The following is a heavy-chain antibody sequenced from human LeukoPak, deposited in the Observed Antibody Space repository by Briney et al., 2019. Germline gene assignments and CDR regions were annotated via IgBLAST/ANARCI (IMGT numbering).Heavy chain of an antibody. V-gene: IGHV4-59*11. CDR2: IYYSGST. CDR3: ASGGDYGWFDP. D-gene: IGHD4-17*01. J-gene: IGHJ5*02. Sequence: SETLSLTCTVSGGSISSHYWSWIRQPPGKGLEWIGYIYYSGSTNYNPSLKSRVTISVDTSKNRFSLKLSSVTAADTAVYYCASGGDYGWFDPWGQGTLVTVSS. CDR1: GGSISSHY.